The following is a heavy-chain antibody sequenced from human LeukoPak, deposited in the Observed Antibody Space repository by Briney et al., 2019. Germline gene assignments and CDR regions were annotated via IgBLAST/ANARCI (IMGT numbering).Heavy chain of an antibody. D-gene: IGHD3-3*01. CDR2: ISSSSSYI. CDR3: ARDQPIFGVVDYYYYYMDV. CDR1: GFTFSSHS. Sequence: PGGSLRLSCAASGFTFSSHSMNWVRQAPGKGLEWVSSISSSSSYIYYADSVKGRFTISRDNAKNSLYLQMNSLRAEDTAVYYCARDQPIFGVVDYYYYYMDVWGKGTTVTVSS. V-gene: IGHV3-21*01. J-gene: IGHJ6*03.